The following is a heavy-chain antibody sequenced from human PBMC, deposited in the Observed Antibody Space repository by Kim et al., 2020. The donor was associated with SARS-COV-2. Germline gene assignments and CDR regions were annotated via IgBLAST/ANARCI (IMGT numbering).Heavy chain of an antibody. Sequence: GGSLRLSCVASGFTFSDYVMNWVRQAPGQGLEWVSFISGDGSSTYYINSVKGRFTISRDNSRNTVYLQMTSLIAEDTAKYYCARFPALHFRGGCYGLDV. CDR3: ARFPALHFRGGCYGLDV. D-gene: IGHD3-3*02. CDR1: GFTFSDYV. V-gene: IGHV3-23*01. CDR2: ISGDGSST. J-gene: IGHJ6*01.